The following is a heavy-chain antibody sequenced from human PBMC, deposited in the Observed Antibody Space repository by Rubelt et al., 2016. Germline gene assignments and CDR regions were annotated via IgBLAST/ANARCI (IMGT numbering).Heavy chain of an antibody. V-gene: IGHV4-38-2*02. J-gene: IGHJ4*02. CDR3: VRERATVTTLFDY. D-gene: IGHD4-17*01. Sequence: QVQLQESGPGLVKPSETLSLTCSVSGSSISSDYYWGWIRQPPGKGLEWIGSLYHGGSTYYNPSLKSRVTISVDTSTNEFSLQLTLGTAADTAVYYCVRERATVTTLFDYWGQGTLVTVSS. CDR2: LYHGGST. CDR1: GSSISSDYY.